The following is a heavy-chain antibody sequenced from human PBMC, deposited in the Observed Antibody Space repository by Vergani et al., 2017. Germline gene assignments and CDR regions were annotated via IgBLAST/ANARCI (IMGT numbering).Heavy chain of an antibody. D-gene: IGHD6-25*01. CDR1: GDSINTADY. Sequence: QVHLQESGPGLVKPSETLSLTCSVSGDSINTADYWGWIRKPPGKGLEWIGSVYHSGSTPYNPSPQSRVTISVDTSKNQFSLNLNSMTAADTAIYYCAKNSSGGFFDNWGQGALVTVSS. CDR2: VYHSGST. J-gene: IGHJ4*02. V-gene: IGHV4-38-2*02. CDR3: AKNSSGGFFDN.